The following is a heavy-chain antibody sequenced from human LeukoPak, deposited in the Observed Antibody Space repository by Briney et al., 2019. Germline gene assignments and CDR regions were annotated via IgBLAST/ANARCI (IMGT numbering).Heavy chain of an antibody. J-gene: IGHJ4*02. CDR3: ARHAAQKTQVDKGPD. D-gene: IGHD5-12*01. V-gene: IGHV4-39*07. CDR2: IYYSGST. Sequence: PSETLSLTCTVSGGSISSSSYYWGWIRQPPGKGLEWIGSIYYSGSTYYNPSLKSRVTISVDTSKNQFSLKLSSVTAADTAVYYCARHAAQKTQVDKGPDWGQGTLVTVSS. CDR1: GGSISSSSYY.